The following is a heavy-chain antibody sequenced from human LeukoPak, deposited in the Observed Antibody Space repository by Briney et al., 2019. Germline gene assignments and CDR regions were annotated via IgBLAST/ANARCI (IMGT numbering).Heavy chain of an antibody. Sequence: GRSLRLSCAASGFTFSSYGMHWVRQAPGKGLEWVAFIRYDGSNKYYADSVKGRFTISRDNSKNTLYLQMNSLRAEDTAVYYCARAYDSSGLSYWYFGLWGRGTLVTVSS. J-gene: IGHJ2*01. D-gene: IGHD3-22*01. CDR1: GFTFSSYG. CDR2: IRYDGSNK. V-gene: IGHV3-30*02. CDR3: ARAYDSSGLSYWYFGL.